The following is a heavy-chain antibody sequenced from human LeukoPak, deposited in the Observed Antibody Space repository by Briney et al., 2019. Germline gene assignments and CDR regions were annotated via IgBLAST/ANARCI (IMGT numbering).Heavy chain of an antibody. CDR1: GFTFSSYA. CDR2: ISGSGGST. J-gene: IGHJ4*02. V-gene: IGHV3-23*01. Sequence: GGSLRLSCAASGFTFSSYAMTWVRQAPGKGLEWVSDISGSGGSTYYADSVKGRFIISRDNSKNTLYLQMNSLRAEDTAVYYCAKAPLNYYDSSGYRDYWGQGTLVTVSS. D-gene: IGHD3-22*01. CDR3: AKAPLNYYDSSGYRDY.